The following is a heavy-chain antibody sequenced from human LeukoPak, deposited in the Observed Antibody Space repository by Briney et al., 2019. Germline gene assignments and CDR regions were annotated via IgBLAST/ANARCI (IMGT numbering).Heavy chain of an antibody. Sequence: SGGSLRLSCVASDFTFDFYWMTWVRQAPGKGLEWLANILPDGSQKYYVDSVKGRFTISGDNPKNSLYLQINNLRAEDTAVYYCGRLAHNAWYAIDFWGQGTLVTVSS. CDR2: ILPDGSQK. CDR1: DFTFDFYW. D-gene: IGHD2-2*01. V-gene: IGHV3-7*01. J-gene: IGHJ4*02. CDR3: GRLAHNAWYAIDF.